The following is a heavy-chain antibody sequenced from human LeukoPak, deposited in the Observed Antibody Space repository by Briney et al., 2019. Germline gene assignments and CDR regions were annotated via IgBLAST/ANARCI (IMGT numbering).Heavy chain of an antibody. CDR2: IYHSGST. J-gene: IGHJ6*04. V-gene: IGHV4-38-2*02. D-gene: IGHD2-21*01. CDR3: ARDRALFIPLDV. Sequence: SETLSLTCAVSSYSIRSDYYWGWIRQPPGKGLEWIGSIYHSGSTYYNPFLKSRVTISVDTTKNQFSLKLSSVTAAHTAVYYCARDRALFIPLDVWGKGTTVTVSS. CDR1: SYSIRSDYY.